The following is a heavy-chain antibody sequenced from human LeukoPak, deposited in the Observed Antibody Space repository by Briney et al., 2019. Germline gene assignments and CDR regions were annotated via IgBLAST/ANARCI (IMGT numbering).Heavy chain of an antibody. D-gene: IGHD6-19*01. CDR1: GVSISSSNSY. CDR3: ARRGRASIAVAGPNDY. CDR2: IYYSGNT. Sequence: SETLSLTCTVSGVSISSSNSYWGWIRQPPGKGLERIGRIYYSGNTYYNASLKSQVSISIDTSKNQFSLRLTSVTAADTAVYYCARRGRASIAVAGPNDYWGQGTLVTVSS. J-gene: IGHJ4*02. V-gene: IGHV4-39*07.